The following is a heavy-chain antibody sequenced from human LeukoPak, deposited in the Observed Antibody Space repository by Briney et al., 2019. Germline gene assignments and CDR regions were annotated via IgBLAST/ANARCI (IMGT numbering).Heavy chain of an antibody. V-gene: IGHV3-23*01. D-gene: IGHD2-15*01. CDR1: GFTFSNYA. J-gene: IGHJ4*02. Sequence: GGSLTLSCAASGFTFSNYAMSWVRQAPGKGLEWVSAISGSGGSTYYADSVKGRFTISRDTSKNTLYLRMNSLRAEDTAVYYCAKEARSNNFDYWGQGTLVTVSS. CDR2: ISGSGGST. CDR3: AKEARSNNFDY.